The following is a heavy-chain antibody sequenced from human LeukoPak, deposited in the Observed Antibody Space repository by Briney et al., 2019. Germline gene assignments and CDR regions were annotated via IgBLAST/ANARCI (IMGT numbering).Heavy chain of an antibody. CDR2: IDDSGST. V-gene: IGHV4-59*11. CDR3: ARAILTPSGFVWHFDL. J-gene: IGHJ2*01. D-gene: IGHD3-3*01. CDR1: GGTFSRHY. Sequence: PSETLSLTCTVSGGTFSRHYWSWIRQTPGKGLEWIAYIDDSGSTNYNPSLKSRVTISVDTSKSQFSLKLSSVTAADTAVYYCARAILTPSGFVWHFDLWGRGTLVTVSS.